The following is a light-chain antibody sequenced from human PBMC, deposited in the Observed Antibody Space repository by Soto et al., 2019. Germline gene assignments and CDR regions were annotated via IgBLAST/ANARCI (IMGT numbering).Light chain of an antibody. Sequence: IKLTQTTGKRAALVWGRGPSTCRASQSLNRCLAWYQQKPGQAPKLLIYDASSMQSGVPSRFSGSGSGTEFTLTISSLQREDFAAYYCQQNYSSPRTFGQGTKVDIK. J-gene: IGKJ1*01. CDR2: DAS. CDR1: QSLNRC. CDR3: QQNYSSPRT. V-gene: IGKV1-39*01.